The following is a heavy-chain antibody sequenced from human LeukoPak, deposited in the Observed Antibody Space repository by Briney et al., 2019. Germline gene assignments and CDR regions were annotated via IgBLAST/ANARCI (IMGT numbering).Heavy chain of an antibody. V-gene: IGHV3-20*01. D-gene: IGHD3-10*01. Sequence: PGGSLRLSCAASGFTFDDYGMSWVRQAPGKGLEWVSGINWNGGSTGYADSVKGRFTISGDNAKNSLYLQMNSLRAEDTALYHCARAGKIDQDAFDIWGQGTMVTVSS. J-gene: IGHJ3*02. CDR2: INWNGGST. CDR3: ARAGKIDQDAFDI. CDR1: GFTFDDYG.